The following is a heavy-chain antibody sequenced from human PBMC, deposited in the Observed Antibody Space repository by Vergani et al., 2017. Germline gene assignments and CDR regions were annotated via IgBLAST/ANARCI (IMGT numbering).Heavy chain of an antibody. V-gene: IGHV3-21*01. Sequence: EVQLVESGGGLVKPGGSLRLSCAASGFTFSSYSMNWVRQAPGKGLEWVSSISSSSSYIYYADSVKGRFTISRDNSKHSLYLQMNSLRAEDTAVFYCARVGCSGGSCYPNWYVDLWGRGTLVTVSS. CDR2: ISSSSSYI. D-gene: IGHD2-15*01. CDR1: GFTFSSYS. CDR3: ARVGCSGGSCYPNWYVDL. J-gene: IGHJ2*01.